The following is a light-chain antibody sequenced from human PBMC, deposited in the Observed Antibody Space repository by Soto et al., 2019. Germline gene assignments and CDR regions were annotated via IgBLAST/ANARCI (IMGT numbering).Light chain of an antibody. CDR3: TSFTTISTWV. CDR1: SSVVGGYNY. J-gene: IGLJ3*02. V-gene: IGLV2-14*01. Sequence: QSALTQPASVSGSPGQSITISCTGTSSVVGGYNYVSWFQQHPGKAPKLKIYEVSNRPSGVSNRFSGSKSGNTASLTISELQAEYEADYYCTSFTTISTWVFGGGTKVTVL. CDR2: EVS.